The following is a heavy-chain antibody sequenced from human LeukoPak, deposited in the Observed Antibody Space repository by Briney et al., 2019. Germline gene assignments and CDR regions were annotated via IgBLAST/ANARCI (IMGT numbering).Heavy chain of an antibody. Sequence: GGSLRLSCAASGFTVSGNYMSWVRQAPGKGLQWVSTIYKEGNTFYADSVRGRFILSRDNSKNTLYLQMNSLRAEDTAIYYCARESVTSGWYLYWGQGTLVTVSS. D-gene: IGHD6-19*01. CDR2: IYKEGNT. CDR1: GFTVSGNY. V-gene: IGHV3-53*01. CDR3: ARESVTSGWYLY. J-gene: IGHJ4*02.